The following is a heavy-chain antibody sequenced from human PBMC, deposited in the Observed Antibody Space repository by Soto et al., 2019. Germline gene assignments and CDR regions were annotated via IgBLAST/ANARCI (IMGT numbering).Heavy chain of an antibody. J-gene: IGHJ5*02. CDR3: ARDRLVRGVNNWFDP. CDR2: NYYSGRT. V-gene: IGHV4-59*01. CDR1: GGSISSYY. D-gene: IGHD3-10*01. Sequence: QVQLQESGPGLVKPSETLSLPCTVSGGSISSYYWSWIRQPPGKGLEWIGYNYYSGRTNYNPSLKSRVTILVDTSKNQSSRKLSSVTAADTAVYYCARDRLVRGVNNWFDPWGQGTLVTVSS.